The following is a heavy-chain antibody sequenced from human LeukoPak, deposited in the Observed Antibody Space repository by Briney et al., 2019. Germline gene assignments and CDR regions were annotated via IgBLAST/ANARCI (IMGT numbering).Heavy chain of an antibody. J-gene: IGHJ4*02. D-gene: IGHD3-22*01. CDR2: INPNSGGT. CDR3: ARVHRPSYYYDSSGYHYFDY. Sequence: ASVKVSCKASGYTFTGYYMHWVRQAPGQGLEWMGWINPNSGGTNYAQKFRGRVTMTRDTSISTAYMELSRLRSDDTAVYYCARVHRPSYYYDSSGYHYFDYWGQGTLVTVSS. V-gene: IGHV1-2*02. CDR1: GYTFTGYY.